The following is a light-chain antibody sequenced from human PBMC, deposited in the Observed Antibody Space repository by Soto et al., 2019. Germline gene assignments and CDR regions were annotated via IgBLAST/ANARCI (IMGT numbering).Light chain of an antibody. Sequence: EIVLTQSPGTLSLSPGERATLSCRASQSVSSSYLAWYQQKPGQAPRLLIYGASSRATGIPDRFSGSGSGTDFTLTISRLEPEDFAVYYCQQYGSSPQTFDDGTKVEIK. CDR3: QQYGSSPQT. CDR1: QSVSSSY. V-gene: IGKV3-20*01. J-gene: IGKJ4*02. CDR2: GAS.